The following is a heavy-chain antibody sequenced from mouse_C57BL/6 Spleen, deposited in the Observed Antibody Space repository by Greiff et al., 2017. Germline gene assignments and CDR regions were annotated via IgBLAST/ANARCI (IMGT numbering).Heavy chain of an antibody. CDR2: ISDGGSYT. CDR3: ARGSSSWYFDV. V-gene: IGHV5-4*03. D-gene: IGHD1-1*01. J-gene: IGHJ1*03. Sequence: EVKLVESGGGLVKPGGSLKLSCAASGFTFSSYAMSWVRQTPEKRLEWVATISDGGSYTYYPDNVKGRFTISRDNAKNNLYLQMSHLKSEDTALYYCARGSSSWYFDVWGTGTTVTVSS. CDR1: GFTFSSYA.